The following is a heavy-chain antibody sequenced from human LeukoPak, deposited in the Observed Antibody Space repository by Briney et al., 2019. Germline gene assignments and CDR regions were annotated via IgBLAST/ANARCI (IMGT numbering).Heavy chain of an antibody. CDR1: GFTFSSYA. CDR3: ARALSG. D-gene: IGHD3-3*01. CDR2: IKQDGSEK. Sequence: GGSLRLSCAASGFTFSSYAMHWVRQAPGKGLEWVANIKQDGSEKYYVGSVKGRFSISRDNAKNSVYLQMNSLRAEDTAVYYCARALSGWGQGTLVTVSS. V-gene: IGHV3-7*03. J-gene: IGHJ4*02.